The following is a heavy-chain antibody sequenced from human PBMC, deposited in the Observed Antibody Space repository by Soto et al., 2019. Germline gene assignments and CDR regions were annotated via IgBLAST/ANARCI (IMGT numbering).Heavy chain of an antibody. J-gene: IGHJ4*02. CDR1: GGSISSNNW. CDR3: ATISRYPSDSSEGNFDH. CDR2: IYNTGST. V-gene: IGHV4-4*01. Sequence: QVQLQESGPGLVKPSATLSLTCAASGGSISSNNWWCWVRQPPGEGLGLVGDIYNTGSTNYNPTPKSRVTITANKAQNQVSIRLSAVAAAVTALDCRATISRYPSDSSEGNFDHWGQGTLVTVSS. D-gene: IGHD3-22*01.